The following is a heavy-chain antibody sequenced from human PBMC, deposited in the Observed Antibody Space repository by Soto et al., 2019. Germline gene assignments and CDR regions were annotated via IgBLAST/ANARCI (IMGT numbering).Heavy chain of an antibody. Sequence: QIHLVQSGAEVKEPGASVKVSCKTSGYTFTSYAISWVRQAPGQGLEWMGWLSAYNGNTNYPQNLQGRVTVTTDTSTDTAYMELRSLRSDDTAVYYCATVVGAVPYWGQGTLVTVSS. J-gene: IGHJ4*02. D-gene: IGHD1-26*01. CDR2: LSAYNGNT. V-gene: IGHV1-18*01. CDR1: GYTFTSYA. CDR3: ATVVGAVPY.